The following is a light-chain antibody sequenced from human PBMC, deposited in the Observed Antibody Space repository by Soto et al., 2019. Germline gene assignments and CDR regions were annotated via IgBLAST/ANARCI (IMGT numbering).Light chain of an antibody. V-gene: IGKV1-39*01. CDR2: AAS. CDR3: QQCDSIPIT. CDR1: QIISCN. J-gene: IGKJ5*01. Sequence: DNKMKKSRSSLSASVGGRLTITCLSSQIISCNLFWYQQITGRAPKLLIYAASSLQSGVPSRFSGSGSGTDFTLAISSLQPEDFATYYCQQCDSIPITFGQGTRLDIK.